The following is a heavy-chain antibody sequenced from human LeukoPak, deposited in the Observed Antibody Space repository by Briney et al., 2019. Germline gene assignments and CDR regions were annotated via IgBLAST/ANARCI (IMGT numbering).Heavy chain of an antibody. D-gene: IGHD1-14*01. CDR1: GFTFGGYG. V-gene: IGHV3-33*01. CDR2: IAYDGSRA. J-gene: IGHJ4*02. CDR3: TRYNNDHFDY. Sequence: PGGSLRLSCAGSGFTFGGYGMHWFRQTPGKGLEGVAVIAYDGSRAFYDDSVKGRFTISRDNSKNTMSVQMDDLRAEDTAVYYCTRYNNDHFDYWGQGTLVTVSS.